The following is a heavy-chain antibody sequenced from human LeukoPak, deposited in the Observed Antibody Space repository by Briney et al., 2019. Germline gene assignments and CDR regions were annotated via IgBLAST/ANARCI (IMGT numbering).Heavy chain of an antibody. J-gene: IGHJ4*02. D-gene: IGHD3-10*01. V-gene: IGHV3-23*01. CDR3: AKQLDSGNFYPTGDDY. Sequence: PGGSLRLSCAASGFTLSSYATSWVRQAPGKGLEWVSAISASGADTYYADSVKGRFTISRDTSKNTVYPQMNSLRDEDTAVYYCAKQLDSGNFYPTGDDYWGQGTLVTVSS. CDR2: ISASGADT. CDR1: GFTLSSYA.